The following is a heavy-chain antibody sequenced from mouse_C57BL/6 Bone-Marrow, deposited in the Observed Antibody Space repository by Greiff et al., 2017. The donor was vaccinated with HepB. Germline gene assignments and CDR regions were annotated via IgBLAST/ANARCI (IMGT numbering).Heavy chain of an antibody. CDR3: AKRLYYGSSCSFAY. CDR1: GYTFTDHT. J-gene: IGHJ3*01. D-gene: IGHD1-1*01. V-gene: IGHV1-78*01. Sequence: VQLQQSDAELVKPGASVKISCKVSGYTFTDHTIHWMKQRPEQGLEWIGYIYPRDGSTKYNEKFKGKATLTADKSYSTAYMQLNSLTSEDYAVYFSAKRLYYGSSCSFAYWGQGTLVTVSS. CDR2: IYPRDGST.